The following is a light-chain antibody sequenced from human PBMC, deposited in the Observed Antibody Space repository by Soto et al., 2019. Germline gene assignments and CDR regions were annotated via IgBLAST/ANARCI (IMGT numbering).Light chain of an antibody. CDR3: SSYRASSTTHYV. V-gene: IGLV2-14*03. Sequence: QSALTQPASLSGSPGQSITISCTGTSSDVGGYNYVSWYQQHPGKAPKLMIYDVSNRPLGVSNRFSGSKSGNTASLTISGLQAEDEADYYCSSYRASSTTHYVFGTGTKLTVL. CDR2: DVS. CDR1: SSDVGGYNY. J-gene: IGLJ1*01.